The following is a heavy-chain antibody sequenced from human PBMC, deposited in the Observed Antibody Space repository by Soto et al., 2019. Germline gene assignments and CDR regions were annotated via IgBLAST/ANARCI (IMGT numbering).Heavy chain of an antibody. V-gene: IGHV3-64D*06. D-gene: IGHD3-22*01. J-gene: IGHJ4*02. CDR3: VKGVYYYDSSGYYPFDY. CDR2: ISTNGGST. CDR1: GFTFSSYA. Sequence: GGSLRLSCSASGFTFSSYAMHWVGQGPGKGLEYVSSISTNGGSTHYADSVKGRFTISRDNSKNTQYLQMSSLRADDTAVYYCVKGVYYYDSSGYYPFDYWGQGT.